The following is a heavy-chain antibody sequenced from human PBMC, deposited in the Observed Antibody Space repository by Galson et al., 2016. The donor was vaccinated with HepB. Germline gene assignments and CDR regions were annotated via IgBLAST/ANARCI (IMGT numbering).Heavy chain of an antibody. D-gene: IGHD6-19*01. V-gene: IGHV3-48*02. J-gene: IGHJ4*02. CDR1: GFMFSRYW. CDR3: ARGGSGNFQYYSDS. Sequence: SLRLSCAASGFMFSRYWMHWVRQTLAKGLEWISYIGSSTRNIYYADSVQGRFTISRDNANNSLFLQLNSLRDADTGVYFCARGGSGNFQYYSDSWGQGALVTVSS. CDR2: IGSSTRNI.